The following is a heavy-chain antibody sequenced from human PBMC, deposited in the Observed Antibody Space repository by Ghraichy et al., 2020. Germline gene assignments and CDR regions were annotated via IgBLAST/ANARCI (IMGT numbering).Heavy chain of an antibody. V-gene: IGHV3-30*03. D-gene: IGHD3-9*01. CDR3: ARDRGGYDVLTGYYYHYYGMDV. CDR1: GFTFGNYG. CDR2: ISYDGNKK. J-gene: IGHJ6*02. Sequence: LSLTCVGSGFTFGNYGIHWARQAPGKGLEWVALISYDGNKKDYVGSVKGRFTISRDNSKNTVYLQMDSLRTDDTAVYYCARDRGGYDVLTGYYYHYYGMDVWGQGTTVTVSS.